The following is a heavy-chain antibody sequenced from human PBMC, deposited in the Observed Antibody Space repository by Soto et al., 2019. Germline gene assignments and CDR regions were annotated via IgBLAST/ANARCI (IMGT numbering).Heavy chain of an antibody. CDR1: GGSISSYY. Sequence: SGTPSLTCTVSGGSISSYYWSWIRQPAGKGLEWIGRIYTSGSTNYNPSLKSRVTMSVDTSKNQFSLKLSSVTAADTAVYYCARAQRWGRIPGAGTFPYWGQGPLLTVS. CDR2: IYTSGST. CDR3: ARAQRWGRIPGAGTFPY. D-gene: IGHD6-13*01. V-gene: IGHV4-4*07. J-gene: IGHJ4*02.